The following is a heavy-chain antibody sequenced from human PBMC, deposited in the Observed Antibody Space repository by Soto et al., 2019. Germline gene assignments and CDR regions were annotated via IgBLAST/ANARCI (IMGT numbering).Heavy chain of an antibody. D-gene: IGHD3-10*01. J-gene: IGHJ5*02. CDR1: GGTFSSYA. Sequence: VQLVQSGAEVKKPGSSVKVSCKASGGTFSSYAISWVRQAPGQGLEWMGGVIPIFGTANYAQKFQGRVTITADESTSTAYMEPSSLRSEDTAVYYCASQLTMVRVHWFDPWGQGTLVAVSS. V-gene: IGHV1-69*01. CDR3: ASQLTMVRVHWFDP. CDR2: VIPIFGTA.